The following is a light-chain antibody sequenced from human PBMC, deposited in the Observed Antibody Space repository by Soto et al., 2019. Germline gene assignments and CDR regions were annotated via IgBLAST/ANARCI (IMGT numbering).Light chain of an antibody. CDR1: TSDIGTYDY. J-gene: IGLJ2*01. CDR2: DVN. V-gene: IGLV2-14*03. Sequence: QSALTQPASVSGSPGQSITISCTGTTSDIGTYDYVSWYKQHPDKAPKLIIYDVNSRPSGISNCFSGSKSGNTASLTVSGLQPEDEGYYYCSSYTTTYSLVFGGGTKLTVL. CDR3: SSYTTTYSLV.